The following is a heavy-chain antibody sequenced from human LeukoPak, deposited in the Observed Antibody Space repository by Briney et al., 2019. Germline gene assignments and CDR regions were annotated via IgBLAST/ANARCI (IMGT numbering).Heavy chain of an antibody. V-gene: IGHV4-4*02. Sequence: SGTLSLTCAVSGGSINNYKWWSWIRQSPGKGLEWLGEIFYTGSPNYNPSFKSRITMSVDKSNNQFSLILTSVTVADAAVYYCARDGASYYDHWGQGILVTVSS. J-gene: IGHJ5*02. CDR2: IFYTGSP. CDR3: ARDGASYYDH. D-gene: IGHD3-10*01. CDR1: GGSINNYKW.